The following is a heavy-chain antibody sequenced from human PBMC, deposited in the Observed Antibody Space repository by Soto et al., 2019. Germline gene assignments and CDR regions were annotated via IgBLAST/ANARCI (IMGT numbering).Heavy chain of an antibody. D-gene: IGHD2-15*01. CDR1: GFSLSTSGVG. V-gene: IGHV2-5*02. CDR2: IYWDDDK. CDR3: AHVLVVVDNYGMDV. Sequence: QITLKESGPTLVKPTQTLTLTCTFSGFSLSTSGVGVGWIRQPPGKALEWLALIYWDDDKRYSPSLTSRLTITKDTSKNQVVLTMTNMDPVDTATYYCAHVLVVVDNYGMDVWGQGTTVPVSS. J-gene: IGHJ6*02.